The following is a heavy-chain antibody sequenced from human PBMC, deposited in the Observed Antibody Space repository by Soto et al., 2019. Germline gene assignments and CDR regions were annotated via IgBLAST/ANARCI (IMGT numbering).Heavy chain of an antibody. CDR2: IRGTDGTT. J-gene: IGHJ4*02. Sequence: GGSLRLSCAASGFTFSDYAMSWVRQSPGKGLEWVSTIRGTDGTTYYADSVKGRFTISRDNSKNTLYLQMNSLRAEDAAIYYCARKGGSFYGPFDYWGQGALVTISS. CDR1: GFTFSDYA. CDR3: ARKGGSFYGPFDY. D-gene: IGHD1-26*01. V-gene: IGHV3-23*01.